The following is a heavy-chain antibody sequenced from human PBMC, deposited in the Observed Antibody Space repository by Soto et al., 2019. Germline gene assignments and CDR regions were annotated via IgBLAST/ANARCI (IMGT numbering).Heavy chain of an antibody. Sequence: PSETLSLTCTVSGGSISSSSYYWGWIRQPPGKGLEWIGSIYYSGSTYYNPSLKSRVTISVDTSKNQFSLKLSSVTAADAAVYYCASPIAAAGPLYYYYGMDVWGQGTTVTVSS. J-gene: IGHJ6*02. CDR3: ASPIAAAGPLYYYYGMDV. CDR2: IYYSGST. CDR1: GGSISSSSYY. V-gene: IGHV4-39*01. D-gene: IGHD6-13*01.